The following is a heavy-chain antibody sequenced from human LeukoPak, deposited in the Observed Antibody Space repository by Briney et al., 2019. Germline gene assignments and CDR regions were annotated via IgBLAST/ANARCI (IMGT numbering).Heavy chain of an antibody. Sequence: ASVKVSCKASGYTLTGYYMHWVRQAPGQGLEWVGWINPNSGGTNYAQKFQCRVTMTRDTSISTAYMELSRLRSDDTAVYYCARDGALEAAIDYWGQGTLVTVSS. CDR2: INPNSGGT. J-gene: IGHJ4*02. D-gene: IGHD2-15*01. V-gene: IGHV1-2*02. CDR3: ARDGALEAAIDY. CDR1: GYTLTGYY.